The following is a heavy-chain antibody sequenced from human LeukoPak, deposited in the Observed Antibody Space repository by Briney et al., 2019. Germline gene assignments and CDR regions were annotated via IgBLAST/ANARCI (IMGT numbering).Heavy chain of an antibody. CDR3: VRGLGGWGFDY. Sequence: GGSLRLSCAASGFTFSRYDMHWVRQATGKGLEWVSIVGTAGDAYYPGSVKGRFTISRENAKNSLYLRMNSLRAGDTAVYYCVRGLGGWGFDYWGQGALVTVSS. J-gene: IGHJ4*02. CDR1: GFTFSRYD. CDR2: VGTAGDA. D-gene: IGHD6-19*01. V-gene: IGHV3-13*04.